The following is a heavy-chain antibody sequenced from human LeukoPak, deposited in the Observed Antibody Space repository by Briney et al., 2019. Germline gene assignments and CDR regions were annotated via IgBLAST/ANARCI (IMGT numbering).Heavy chain of an antibody. CDR1: GYTFTGYY. CDR3: ARVVFGGSGYSDDAFDI. J-gene: IGHJ3*02. V-gene: IGHV1-2*06. CDR2: INPNSGGT. D-gene: IGHD3-22*01. Sequence: GASVKVSCKASGYTFTGYYMHWVRQAPGQGLEWMGRINPNSGGTNYAQKFQGRVTMTRDTSISTAYMELSRLRSDDTAVYYCARVVFGGSGYSDDAFDIWGQGTMVTVSS.